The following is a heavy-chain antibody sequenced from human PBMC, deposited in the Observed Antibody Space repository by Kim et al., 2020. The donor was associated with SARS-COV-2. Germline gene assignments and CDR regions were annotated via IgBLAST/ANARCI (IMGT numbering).Heavy chain of an antibody. CDR1: GGSISSSSYY. CDR2: IYYSGST. V-gene: IGHV4-39*01. Sequence: SETLSLTCTVSGGSISSSSYYWGWIRQPPGKGLEWIGSIYYSGSTYYNPSLKSRVTISVDTSKNQFSLKLSSVTAADTAVYYCARQLQQLEMDVGGQGTT. CDR3: ARQLQQLEMDV. D-gene: IGHD6-6*01. J-gene: IGHJ6*02.